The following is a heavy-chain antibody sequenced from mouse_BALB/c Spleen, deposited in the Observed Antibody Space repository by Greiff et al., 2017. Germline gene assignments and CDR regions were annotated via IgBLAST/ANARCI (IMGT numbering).Heavy chain of an antibody. CDR2: ISNLAYSI. CDR1: GFTFSDYG. J-gene: IGHJ4*01. CDR3: AREGGISYYYAMDY. V-gene: IGHV5-15*02. Sequence: EVNVVESGGGLVQPGGSRKLSCAASGFTFSDYGMAWVRQAPGKGPEWVAFISNLAYSIYYADTVTGRFTISRENAKNTLYLEMSSLRSEDTAMYYCAREGGISYYYAMDYWGQGTSVTVSS.